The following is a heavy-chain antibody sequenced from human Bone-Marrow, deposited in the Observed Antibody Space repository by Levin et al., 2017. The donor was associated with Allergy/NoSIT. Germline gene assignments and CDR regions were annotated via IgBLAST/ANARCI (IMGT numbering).Heavy chain of an antibody. V-gene: IGHV3-30*18. CDR3: AKVRVPTYYYDSSGYYLLDY. CDR1: GFTFSSYG. J-gene: IGHJ4*02. CDR2: ISYDGSNK. Sequence: GGSLRLSCAASGFTFSSYGMHWVRQAPGKGLEWVAVISYDGSNKYYADSVKGRFTISRDNSKNTLYLQMNSLRAEDTAVYYCAKVRVPTYYYDSSGYYLLDYWGQGTLVTVSS. D-gene: IGHD3-22*01.